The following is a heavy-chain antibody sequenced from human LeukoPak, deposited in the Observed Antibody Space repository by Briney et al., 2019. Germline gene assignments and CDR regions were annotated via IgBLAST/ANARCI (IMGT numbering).Heavy chain of an antibody. Sequence: GGSLRLSCAASGFTFSSYWMSWVRQAPGKGLEWVANIKQDGSEKYYVDSVKGRFTISRDNAKNSLYLQMNSLRAEDTAVYYCARHYYDILTGYYNLGQGSFDIWGQGTMVTVSS. CDR2: IKQDGSEK. D-gene: IGHD3-9*01. V-gene: IGHV3-7*03. CDR1: GFTFSSYW. J-gene: IGHJ3*02. CDR3: ARHYYDILTGYYNLGQGSFDI.